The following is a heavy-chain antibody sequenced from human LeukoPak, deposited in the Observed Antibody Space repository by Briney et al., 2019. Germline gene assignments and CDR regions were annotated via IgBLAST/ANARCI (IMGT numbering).Heavy chain of an antibody. Sequence: PSETLSLTCTVSGGSMSNYWWNWIRQPPGKGLGWIGYIYYDGSTYYNPALNSRVTISIDTSKNQFSLKLNSVTAADTAVYYCARRLCSSLTCNIGPSGNWLDPWGQGTLVTVSS. CDR3: ARRLCSSLTCNIGPSGNWLDP. V-gene: IGHV4-59*08. CDR1: GGSMSNYW. D-gene: IGHD2-2*02. CDR2: IYYDGST. J-gene: IGHJ5*02.